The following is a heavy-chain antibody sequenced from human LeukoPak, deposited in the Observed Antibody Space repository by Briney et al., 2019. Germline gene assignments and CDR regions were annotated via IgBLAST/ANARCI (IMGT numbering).Heavy chain of an antibody. V-gene: IGHV4-4*02. CDR3: ARGRGYSFMYYFDY. Sequence: SETLSLTCAVSGGSISSSNWWSWVRQPPGKGLEWIGEIYHSGSTNYNPSLKSRVTISVDTSKNQFSLKLSSVTAADTAVYYCARGRGYSFMYYFDYWGQGTLVTVSS. D-gene: IGHD5-18*01. CDR2: IYHSGST. CDR1: GGSISSSNW. J-gene: IGHJ4*02.